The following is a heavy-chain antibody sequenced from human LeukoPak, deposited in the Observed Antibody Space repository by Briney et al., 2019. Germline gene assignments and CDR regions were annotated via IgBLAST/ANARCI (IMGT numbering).Heavy chain of an antibody. Sequence: GGPLRLSCAASGFTFDDYGMSWVRQAPGKGLEWVSGINWNGGSTGYADSVKGRLTISRDNAKNSLYLQMNSLRAEDTALYYCARVRVRSFDYWGQGTLVTVSS. J-gene: IGHJ4*02. CDR1: GFTFDDYG. V-gene: IGHV3-20*04. CDR3: ARVRVRSFDY. D-gene: IGHD2-2*01. CDR2: INWNGGST.